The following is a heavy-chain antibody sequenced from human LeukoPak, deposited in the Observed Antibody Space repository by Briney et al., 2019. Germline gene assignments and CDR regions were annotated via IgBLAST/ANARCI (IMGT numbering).Heavy chain of an antibody. J-gene: IGHJ4*02. Sequence: SETLSLTCAVYGGSFSGYYWSWIRQPPGKGLKWIGEINHSGSTNYNPSLKSRVTISVDTSKNQFSLKLSSVTAADTAVYYCARGHRNYYYDSLNYRYWGQGTLVTVSS. CDR2: INHSGST. D-gene: IGHD3-22*01. V-gene: IGHV4-34*01. CDR1: GGSFSGYY. CDR3: ARGHRNYYYDSLNYRY.